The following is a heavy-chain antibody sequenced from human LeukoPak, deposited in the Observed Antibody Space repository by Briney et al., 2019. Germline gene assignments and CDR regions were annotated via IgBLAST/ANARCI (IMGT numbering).Heavy chain of an antibody. J-gene: IGHJ6*02. CDR3: ARELSGSYHYYYYGMDV. V-gene: IGHV1-8*01. Sequence: ASVKVSCKASGYTFTSYDINWVRQATGQGLEWMGWMNPNSGNTGYAQKFQGRVTMTRNTSISTAYMELSSLRSEETAVYYCARELSGSYHYYYYGMDVWGQGTTVTVSS. D-gene: IGHD1-26*01. CDR1: GYTFTSYD. CDR2: MNPNSGNT.